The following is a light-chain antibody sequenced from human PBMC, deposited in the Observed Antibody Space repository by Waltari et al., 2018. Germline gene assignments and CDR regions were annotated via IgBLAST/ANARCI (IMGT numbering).Light chain of an antibody. J-gene: IGKJ1*01. Sequence: DIVMTQSPDSLAVSLGERATIRCKSSQSVLYSSYNKNYLAWYQQKPRQPPKLLIYWASTRESGVPERFSGSGSETDFTLTISSLQAEDVAVYHCQQYFRTPATFGQGTRVEIK. V-gene: IGKV4-1*01. CDR3: QQYFRTPAT. CDR2: WAS. CDR1: QSVLYSSYNKNY.